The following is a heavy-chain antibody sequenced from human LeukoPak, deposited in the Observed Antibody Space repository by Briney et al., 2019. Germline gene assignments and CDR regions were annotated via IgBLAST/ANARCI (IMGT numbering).Heavy chain of an antibody. J-gene: IGHJ4*02. Sequence: PGGSLRLSCAASGFTFSSYAMSWVRQAPGKGLEWVSAISGSGGSTYYADSVKGRFTISRDNSKNTLYLQMNSLRAEDTAVYYCATSVSKSFIVVVPAAILHFDYWGQGTLVTVSS. CDR3: ATSVSKSFIVVVPAAILHFDY. D-gene: IGHD2-2*01. CDR1: GFTFSSYA. CDR2: ISGSGGST. V-gene: IGHV3-23*01.